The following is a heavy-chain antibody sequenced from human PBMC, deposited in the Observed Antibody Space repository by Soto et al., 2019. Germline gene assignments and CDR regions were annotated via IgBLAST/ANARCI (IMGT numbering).Heavy chain of an antibody. CDR3: ARVKYGGDYDFWSGYYYYGMDV. V-gene: IGHV3-7*01. CDR1: GFTFSSYW. J-gene: IGHJ6*02. Sequence: GSLRLSCAASGFTFSSYWMSWVRQAPGKGREWVANIKQDGSEKYYVDSVKGRFTISRDNAKNSLYLQMNSPRAEDTAVYYCARVKYGGDYDFWSGYYYYGMDVWGQGTTVTVSS. D-gene: IGHD3-3*01. CDR2: IKQDGSEK.